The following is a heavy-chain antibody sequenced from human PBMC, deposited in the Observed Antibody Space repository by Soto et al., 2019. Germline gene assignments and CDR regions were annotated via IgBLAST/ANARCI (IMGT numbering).Heavy chain of an antibody. CDR1: GFTFSNYG. V-gene: IGHV3-33*01. J-gene: IGHJ4*02. CDR3: ARDDYASGLFYS. Sequence: QVQLVESGGGVVQPGRSLRLSCAASGFTFSNYGMHWVRQAPGQGLEWVAIIWYDGSKKYYADSVKGRCTISRDNSKNTLFLQMNRLRADDTAVYYCARDDYASGLFYSWGQGTLVTVSS. D-gene: IGHD3-16*01. CDR2: IWYDGSKK.